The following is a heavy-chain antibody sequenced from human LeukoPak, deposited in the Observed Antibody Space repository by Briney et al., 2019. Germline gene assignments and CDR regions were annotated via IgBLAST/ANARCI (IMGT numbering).Heavy chain of an antibody. V-gene: IGHV3-72*01. Sequence: GGSLRLSCAASGFTFSDHYLDWVRQAPGKGLEWVGRTRNKANSFTTEYAASVKGRFTISRDNAEKSLFLQMNSLRDEDTAVYYCARDPGYSSTGVDAFDIWGRGTMVTVSS. J-gene: IGHJ3*02. CDR3: ARDPGYSSTGVDAFDI. CDR2: TRNKANSFTT. D-gene: IGHD6-13*01. CDR1: GFTFSDHY.